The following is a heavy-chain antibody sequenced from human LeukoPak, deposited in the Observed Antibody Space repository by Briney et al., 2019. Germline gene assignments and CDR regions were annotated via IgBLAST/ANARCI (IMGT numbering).Heavy chain of an antibody. D-gene: IGHD3-22*01. J-gene: IGHJ5*02. V-gene: IGHV3-23*01. CDR1: GFTFSSYA. CDR3: AKDHYYDSSGSYPNWFDP. CDR2: ISGSGGST. Sequence: PGGSLRLSCAASGFTFSSYAMSWVRQAPGKGREWVSAISGSGGSTYYADSVKGRFTISRDNSKNTLYLQMNSLRAEDTAVYYCAKDHYYDSSGSYPNWFDPWGQGTLVTVSS.